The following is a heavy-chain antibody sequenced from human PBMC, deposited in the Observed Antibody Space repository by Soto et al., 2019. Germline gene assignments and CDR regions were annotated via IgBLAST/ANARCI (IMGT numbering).Heavy chain of an antibody. CDR2: IYYSGST. J-gene: IGHJ4*02. D-gene: IGHD3-10*01. V-gene: IGHV4-59*01. Sequence: PSETLSLTCTVSGGSISSYYWSWIRQPPGKGLEWIGYIYYSGSTNYNPSLKSRVTISVDTSKNQFSLKLSSVTAADTAVYYCASGSMVRGVAFDYWGQGTLVTVSS. CDR1: GGSISSYY. CDR3: ASGSMVRGVAFDY.